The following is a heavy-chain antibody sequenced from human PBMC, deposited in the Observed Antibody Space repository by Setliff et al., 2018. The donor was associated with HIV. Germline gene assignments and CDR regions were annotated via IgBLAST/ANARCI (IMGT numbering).Heavy chain of an antibody. CDR2: ISYTGST. CDR1: GGSISSSSYY. J-gene: IGHJ4*02. Sequence: SETLSLTCTVSGGSISSSSYYWGWIRQPPGKGLEWIGYISYTGSTNYDPSLKSRLTIVADTSKSQFSLKLTSVTAADTAVYYCARGAYIKMNYCFDDWGRGTLVTVSS. D-gene: IGHD3-16*01. CDR3: ARGAYIKMNYCFDD. V-gene: IGHV4-61*05.